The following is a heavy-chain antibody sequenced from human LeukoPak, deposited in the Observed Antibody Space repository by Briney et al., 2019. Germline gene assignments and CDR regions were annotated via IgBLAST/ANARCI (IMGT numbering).Heavy chain of an antibody. CDR3: ARKNSYGYRRAFDI. Sequence: SETLSLTCTVSGGSIGSYYWSWIRQPPGKGLEWIGEINHSGSTNYNPSLKSRVTISVDTSKNQFSLKLSSVTAADTAVYYCARKNSYGYRRAFDIWGQGTMVTVSS. CDR1: GGSIGSYY. D-gene: IGHD5-18*01. CDR2: INHSGST. V-gene: IGHV4-34*01. J-gene: IGHJ3*02.